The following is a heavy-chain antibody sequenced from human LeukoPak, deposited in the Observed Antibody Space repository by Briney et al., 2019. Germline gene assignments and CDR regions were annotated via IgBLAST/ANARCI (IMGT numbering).Heavy chain of an antibody. J-gene: IGHJ4*02. V-gene: IGHV3-7*01. Sequence: GGSLRLSCAASGFTFSSYGMGWVRQAPGKGLEWVANIKQDGSEKYYVDSVKGRFTISRDNAKNSLYLQMNSLRAEDTAVYYCARDFDVGAVDYWGQGTLVTVSS. CDR3: ARDFDVGAVDY. CDR1: GFTFSSYG. CDR2: IKQDGSEK. D-gene: IGHD1-26*01.